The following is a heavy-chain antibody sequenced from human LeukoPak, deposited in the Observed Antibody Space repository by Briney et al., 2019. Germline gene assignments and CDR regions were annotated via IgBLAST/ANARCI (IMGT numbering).Heavy chain of an antibody. Sequence: ASVKVSCNVSGYTPTEIAMLWGRQAPGEGLEWMGGFDPQDRETVYAQKFQGRVTMTEDTSTDTAFMELSGLRSEDTALYYCAIIATAVTFDYGDQGHGAIVSS. CDR1: GYTPTEIA. V-gene: IGHV1-24*01. J-gene: IGHJ4*02. CDR2: FDPQDRET. D-gene: IGHD6-13*01. CDR3: AIIATAVTFDY.